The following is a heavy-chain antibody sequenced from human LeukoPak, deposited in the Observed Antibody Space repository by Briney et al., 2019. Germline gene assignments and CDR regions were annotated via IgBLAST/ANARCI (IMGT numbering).Heavy chain of an antibody. CDR2: ISYDGSNK. J-gene: IGHJ4*02. D-gene: IGHD4-17*01. CDR1: GFTFSSYA. CDR3: AKDQALRDLYYFDY. Sequence: GGSLRLSCAASGFTFSSYAMHWVRQAPGKGLEWVAVISYDGSNKYYADSVKGRFTISRDNSKNTLYLQMNSLRAEDTAVYYCAKDQALRDLYYFDYWGQGILVTVSS. V-gene: IGHV3-30-3*01.